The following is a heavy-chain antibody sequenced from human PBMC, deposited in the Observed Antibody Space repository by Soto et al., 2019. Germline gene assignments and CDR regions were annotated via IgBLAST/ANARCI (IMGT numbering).Heavy chain of an antibody. D-gene: IGHD3-10*01. CDR3: PTDLWTYYYSYYYTMDV. J-gene: IGHJ6*02. V-gene: IGHV3-30-3*01. Sequence: GGSLRLSCAASGFAFSTYAIHWVRQAPGKGLEWILVISYDGSNKYYADSVKGRFTISRDNSKNTVYLQMNRLRVEDTAVYYCPTDLWTYYYSYYYTMDVWGQVNTVTVFS. CDR1: GFAFSTYA. CDR2: ISYDGSNK.